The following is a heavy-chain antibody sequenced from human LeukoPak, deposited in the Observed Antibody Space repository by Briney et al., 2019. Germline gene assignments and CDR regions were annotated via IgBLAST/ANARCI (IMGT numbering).Heavy chain of an antibody. D-gene: IGHD6-19*01. V-gene: IGHV4-59*01. Sequence: PSETLSLTCTVSGGSIGSYYWTWIRQPPGKGLEWIGYIYYTGTTTYNPSLKSRVTISIDTSKNQFSLKLSFVTAADTAVYYCARGHGSGSLGSFDYWGQGTLVTVSS. CDR1: GGSIGSYY. J-gene: IGHJ4*02. CDR3: ARGHGSGSLGSFDY. CDR2: IYYTGTT.